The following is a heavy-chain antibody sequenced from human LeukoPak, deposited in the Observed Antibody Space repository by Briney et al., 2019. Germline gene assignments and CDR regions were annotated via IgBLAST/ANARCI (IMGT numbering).Heavy chain of an antibody. CDR3: AAQGGRSSDNTPFFDY. CDR2: INPDTGST. D-gene: IGHD6-6*01. V-gene: IGHV1-2*04. J-gene: IGHJ4*02. CDR1: GYTFTGYY. Sequence: ASVKVSCKASGYTFTGYYIHWVRQAPGQGLEWMGWINPDTGSTKYAQSFQGWVTMTRATSLTTAYMELSRLTSDDTAVYYCAAQGGRSSDNTPFFDYWGQGTLVTVSS.